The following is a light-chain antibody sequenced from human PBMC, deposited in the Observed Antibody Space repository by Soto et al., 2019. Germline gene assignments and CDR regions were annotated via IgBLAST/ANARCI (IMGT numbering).Light chain of an antibody. V-gene: IGLV2-18*01. Sequence: QSALTQPPSVSGSPGQSVTISCTGTSSDVGSYNSVSWYQQPPGTAPKLMIYDVSNRPSGVPDRFSGSKSGNTASLTISGLQAEDEADYCCSLYTTTSTRVVFGGGTKLTVL. CDR2: DVS. CDR1: SSDVGSYNS. J-gene: IGLJ2*01. CDR3: SLYTTTSTRVV.